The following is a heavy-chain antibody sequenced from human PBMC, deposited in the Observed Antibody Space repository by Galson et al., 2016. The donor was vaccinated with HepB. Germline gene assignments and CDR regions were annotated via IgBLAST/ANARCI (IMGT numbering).Heavy chain of an antibody. Sequence: SLRLSCAASQFTFSSYGMHWVRQAPGKGLEWVAVISYDGRNEYYGDSVKGRFTISRDNSKSTLYLQMNNVTTEDTAVYYCAKTPRILRYFDWITGLDYWGQGTLVIVSS. CDR1: QFTFSSYG. CDR3: AKTPRILRYFDWITGLDY. D-gene: IGHD3-9*01. V-gene: IGHV3-30*18. CDR2: ISYDGRNE. J-gene: IGHJ4*02.